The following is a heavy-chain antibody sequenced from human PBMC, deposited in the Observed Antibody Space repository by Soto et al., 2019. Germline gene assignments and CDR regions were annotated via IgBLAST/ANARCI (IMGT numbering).Heavy chain of an antibody. CDR1: GGSISGYY. CDR2: IYYSGST. CDR3: ARGLRSIAARPDAFDI. V-gene: IGHV4-39*01. Sequence: PSETLSLTCTVSGGSISGYYWSWIRQPPGKGLEWIGSIYYSGSTYYNPSLKSRVTISVDTSKNQFSLKLSSVTAADTAVYYCARGLRSIAARPDAFDIWGQGTMVTVSS. D-gene: IGHD6-6*01. J-gene: IGHJ3*02.